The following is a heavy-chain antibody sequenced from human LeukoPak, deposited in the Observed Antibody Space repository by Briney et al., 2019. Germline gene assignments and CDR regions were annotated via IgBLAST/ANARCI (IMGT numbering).Heavy chain of an antibody. Sequence: GGSLRLSCAASGFTFSTYSMNWVRQAPGKGPEWVSSISSSSTYIDYSDSVKGRFTISRDNAKNSLFLQMNSLRAEDTAVYYCARGLMITFRDNWFDPWGQGTLVTVSS. CDR1: GFTFSTYS. V-gene: IGHV3-21*01. D-gene: IGHD3-16*01. CDR3: ARGLMITFRDNWFDP. J-gene: IGHJ5*02. CDR2: ISSSSTYI.